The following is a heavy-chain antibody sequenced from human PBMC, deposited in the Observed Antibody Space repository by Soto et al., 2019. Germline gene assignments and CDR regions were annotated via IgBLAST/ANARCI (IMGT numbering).Heavy chain of an antibody. Sequence: GGSLRLSCAASGFTFSSYAMSWVRQAPGKGLEWVSAISGSGGSTYYADSVKGRSAISRDNSKNTLYLQMNSLRAEDTAVYYCAKTGRLLYFPYDYWGQGTLVTVSS. CDR2: ISGSGGST. CDR3: AKTGRLLYFPYDY. CDR1: GFTFSSYA. V-gene: IGHV3-23*01. J-gene: IGHJ4*02. D-gene: IGHD3-3*01.